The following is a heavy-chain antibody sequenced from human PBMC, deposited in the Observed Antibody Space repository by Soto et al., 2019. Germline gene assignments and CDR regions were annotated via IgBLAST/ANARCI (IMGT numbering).Heavy chain of an antibody. CDR1: GSTFSSYS. V-gene: IGHV3-21*01. Sequence: GGSLRLSCAASGSTFSSYSMNWVRQAPGKGLEWVSSISSSSSYIYYADSVKGRFTISRDNAKNSLYLQMNSLRAEDTAVYYCARKALTFGGVDNWFDPWGQGTLVTVSS. J-gene: IGHJ5*02. CDR3: ARKALTFGGVDNWFDP. CDR2: ISSSSSYI. D-gene: IGHD3-16*01.